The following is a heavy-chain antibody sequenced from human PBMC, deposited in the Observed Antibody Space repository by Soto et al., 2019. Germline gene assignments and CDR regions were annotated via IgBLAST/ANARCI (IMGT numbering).Heavy chain of an antibody. D-gene: IGHD6-13*01. CDR2: IYYSGST. CDR1: GGSISSGGYY. Sequence: SETLSLTCTVSGGSISSGGYYWSWIRQHPGKGLEWIGSIYYSGSTYYNPSLKSRVTISVDTSKNQFSLKLSSVTAADTAVYYCASQSSSWEYYYYYYMDVWGKGTTVTVSS. V-gene: IGHV4-39*01. J-gene: IGHJ6*03. CDR3: ASQSSSWEYYYYYYMDV.